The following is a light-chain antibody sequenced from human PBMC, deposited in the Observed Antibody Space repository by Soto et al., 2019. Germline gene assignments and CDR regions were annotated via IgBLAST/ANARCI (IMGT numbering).Light chain of an antibody. CDR2: GAS. CDR1: HSVSSN. J-gene: IGKJ3*01. Sequence: EIVVTQSPATLSVSPGERATLSCRASHSVSSNLAWYQQKPGQAPRRLIYGASTRATGIPARFSGSGSGTEFTLTISSLQSEDFAVYYCQQYNNWPLTFGPGTKVDIK. V-gene: IGKV3-15*01. CDR3: QQYNNWPLT.